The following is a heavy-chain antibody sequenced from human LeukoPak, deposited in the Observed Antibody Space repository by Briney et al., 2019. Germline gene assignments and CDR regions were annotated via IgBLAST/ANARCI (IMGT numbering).Heavy chain of an antibody. CDR3: ARSVSGYQHFDH. CDR1: GGSISHYY. CDR2: IYYSGNT. D-gene: IGHD2-2*01. Sequence: SETLSLTCTVSGGSISHYYWSWIRQPPGKGLEWIGYIYYSGNTNYNPSLKSRVTISVDTSKKQFSLELSSVTAADTAVYYCARSVSGYQHFDHWGQGTLVTVSS. V-gene: IGHV4-59*01. J-gene: IGHJ4*02.